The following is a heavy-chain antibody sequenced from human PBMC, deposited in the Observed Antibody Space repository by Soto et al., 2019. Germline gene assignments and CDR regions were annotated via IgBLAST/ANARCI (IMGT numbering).Heavy chain of an antibody. D-gene: IGHD3-10*01. J-gene: IGHJ6*02. CDR2: INPNSGGT. CDR3: ARGGSLWFGELSAYYYGMDV. Sequence: QVQLVQSGAEVKKPGASVKVSCKASGYTFTGYYMHWVRQAPGQGLEWMGWINPNSGGTNYAQKFQGGVTITRDTSISTASMELSRLRYDDTAVYYCARGGSLWFGELSAYYYGMDVWGQGTTVTVSS. CDR1: GYTFTGYY. V-gene: IGHV1-2*02.